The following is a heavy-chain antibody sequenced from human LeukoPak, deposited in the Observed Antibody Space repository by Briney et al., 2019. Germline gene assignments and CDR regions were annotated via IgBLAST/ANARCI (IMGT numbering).Heavy chain of an antibody. V-gene: IGHV3-53*01. Sequence: GGALRLSCAASGFTVSSNYMSSVRQAPGKGLEWVSVIYSGSSTYYADSVKGRFTISRDNSKNTLYLQMNSLRAEDTAVYYCARMYYYDSSGPLDYWGQGTLVTVSS. CDR2: IYSGSST. CDR1: GFTVSSNY. D-gene: IGHD3-22*01. CDR3: ARMYYYDSSGPLDY. J-gene: IGHJ4*02.